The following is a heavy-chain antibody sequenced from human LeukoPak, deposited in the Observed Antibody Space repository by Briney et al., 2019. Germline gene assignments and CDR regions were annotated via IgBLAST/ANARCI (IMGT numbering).Heavy chain of an antibody. V-gene: IGHV4-39*01. Sequence: SETLSLTCTVSGGSISSSSYYWGWIRQPPGKGREGIGSIYYSGSTYYNPSLKSRVTISVDTSKNQFPLKLSSVTAADTAVYYCARVAVTTTPWYFDYWGQGALVTVSS. J-gene: IGHJ4*02. D-gene: IGHD2-21*02. CDR3: ARVAVTTTPWYFDY. CDR2: IYYSGST. CDR1: GGSISSSSYY.